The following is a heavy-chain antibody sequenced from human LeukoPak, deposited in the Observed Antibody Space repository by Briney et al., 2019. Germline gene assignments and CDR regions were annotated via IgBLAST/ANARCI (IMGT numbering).Heavy chain of an antibody. D-gene: IGHD3-22*01. J-gene: IGHJ4*02. V-gene: IGHV3-48*03. CDR1: GFTFSSYE. Sequence: PGGSLRLSCAASGFTFSSYEMTWVRQAPGKGLEWVSYISSSGSTIYYADSVKGRFTISRDNSKNSLYLQMNSLRTEDTALYYCAKEVGVTMIEYYFDYWGQGTLVTVSS. CDR3: AKEVGVTMIEYYFDY. CDR2: ISSSGSTI.